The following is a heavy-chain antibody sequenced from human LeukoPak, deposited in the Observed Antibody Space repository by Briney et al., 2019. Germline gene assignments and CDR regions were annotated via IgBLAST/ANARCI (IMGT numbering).Heavy chain of an antibody. CDR2: FIPIFGTG. CDR3: GVGYYYGMDV. V-gene: IGHV1-69*01. CDR1: VGTFSGYA. J-gene: IGHJ6*01. Sequence: GASVKVSCKASVGTFSGYAISWVRQAPGQGLEWMGGFIPIFGTGNYAQKFQGRVTITADESTSTAYMEVNSLRSEDTAVYYRGVGYYYGMDVWGQGTTVTVSS.